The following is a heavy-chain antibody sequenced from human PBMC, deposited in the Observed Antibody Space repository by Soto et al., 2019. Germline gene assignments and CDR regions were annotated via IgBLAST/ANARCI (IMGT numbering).Heavy chain of an antibody. CDR1: GGTFSSYA. V-gene: IGHV1-69*06. Sequence: SVKVSCKASGGTFSSYAISWVRQAPGQGLEWMGGIIPIFGTANYAQKFQGRVTITADKSTSTAYMELSSLRSEDTAVYYCAVLSPQGSGYYNWFDPWGQGTLVTVSS. CDR2: IIPIFGTA. D-gene: IGHD3-3*01. J-gene: IGHJ5*02. CDR3: AVLSPQGSGYYNWFDP.